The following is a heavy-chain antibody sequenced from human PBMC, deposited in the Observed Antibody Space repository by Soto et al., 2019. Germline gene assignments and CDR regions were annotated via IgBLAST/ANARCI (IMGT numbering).Heavy chain of an antibody. CDR1: GYSISLGYY. CDR3: ARVKLAGRRGFDY. V-gene: IGHV4-38-2*01. D-gene: IGHD3-3*02. J-gene: IGHJ4*02. CDR2: LYHSGNT. Sequence: PSETLSLTCAVSGYSISLGYYWGWIRQPPGKGLEWIGSLYHSGNTYYNTSLKSRVSISLDTSKNHFSLELTSVTAADTAVYYCARVKLAGRRGFDYWGLGTLVTVSS.